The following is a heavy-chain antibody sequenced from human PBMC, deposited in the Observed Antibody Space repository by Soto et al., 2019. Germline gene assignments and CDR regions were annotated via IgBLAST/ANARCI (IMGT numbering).Heavy chain of an antibody. CDR2: IRPDNGNR. V-gene: IGHV1-18*01. CDR1: GYTFITSG. Sequence: ASVKVSVKTSGYTFITSGISWVRQAPGQGLEWVGWIRPDNGNRKSAQRLQGRVTLTTDTSASTAYMELRSLTSDDTAMYYCARDTESNRYNDWGQGTLVTVSS. D-gene: IGHD1-20*01. CDR3: ARDTESNRYND. J-gene: IGHJ1*01.